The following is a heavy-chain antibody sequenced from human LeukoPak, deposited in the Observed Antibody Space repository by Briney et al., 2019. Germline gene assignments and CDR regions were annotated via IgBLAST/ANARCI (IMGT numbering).Heavy chain of an antibody. J-gene: IGHJ4*02. CDR1: GGTFSSYA. CDR2: IIPILGIA. Sequence: GASVKVSCKASGGTFSSYAISWVRQAPGQGLEWMGRIIPILGIANYAQKFQGRVTITADKSTSTAYMELSSLRSEDTAVYYCARGRPYYYDSSGYLPYWGQGTLVTVSS. CDR3: ARGRPYYYDSSGYLPY. V-gene: IGHV1-69*04. D-gene: IGHD3-22*01.